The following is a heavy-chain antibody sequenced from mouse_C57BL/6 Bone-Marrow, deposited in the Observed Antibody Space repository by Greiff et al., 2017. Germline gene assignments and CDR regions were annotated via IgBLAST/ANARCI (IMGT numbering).Heavy chain of an antibody. D-gene: IGHD2-1*01. V-gene: IGHV1-72*01. CDR3: ARLGNLVGYAMDY. Sequence: VKLQQPGAELVKPGASVKLSCKASGYTFTSYWMHWVKQRPGRGLEWIGRIDPTSGGTKYNEKFKSKATLTVDKPSSTAYMQRSSLTSEDSAVYYCARLGNLVGYAMDYWGQGTSVTVSS. CDR1: GYTFTSYW. J-gene: IGHJ4*01. CDR2: IDPTSGGT.